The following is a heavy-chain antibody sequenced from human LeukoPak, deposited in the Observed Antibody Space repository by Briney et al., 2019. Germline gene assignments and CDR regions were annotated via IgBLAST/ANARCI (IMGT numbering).Heavy chain of an antibody. D-gene: IGHD2-2*01. CDR2: ISDRGAYS. CDR1: GFTFNTYS. Sequence: GGSLRLSCTASGFTFNTYSMNWVRLAPGKGLEWVASISDRGAYSYYADSVKGRFTISRDNAKNSLYLQMNSLRADDTAVYYCANHLACGSTSCPSFDDWGQGTLVTVSS. V-gene: IGHV3-21*01. J-gene: IGHJ4*02. CDR3: ANHLACGSTSCPSFDD.